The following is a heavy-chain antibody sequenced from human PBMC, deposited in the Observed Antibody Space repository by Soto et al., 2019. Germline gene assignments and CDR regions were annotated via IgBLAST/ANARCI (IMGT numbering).Heavy chain of an antibody. Sequence: EVQLLESGGGLVQPGGSLRLSCVASEFTFSNYAMNWVRQAPGKGLEWVSSISASGASTYYADSAKGRFTISRDNFKNTLYLQMNSLRAEDTAVYYCAKDRVDYYDSSGYYGPVDAFDIWGQGTMVTVSS. J-gene: IGHJ3*02. D-gene: IGHD3-22*01. CDR3: AKDRVDYYDSSGYYGPVDAFDI. V-gene: IGHV3-23*01. CDR2: ISASGAST. CDR1: EFTFSNYA.